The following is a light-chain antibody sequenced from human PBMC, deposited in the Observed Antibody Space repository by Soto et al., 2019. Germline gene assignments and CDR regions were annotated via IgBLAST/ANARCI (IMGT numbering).Light chain of an antibody. Sequence: QSVLTQPASVSGSPGRSITISCTGTSSDVGSYNLVSWYQQHPGKAPKLMIYEGSKRPSGVSNRFSGSKSGNTASLTISGLQAEDEADYYCCSYAGSTPYVFGTGTKVTVL. V-gene: IGLV2-23*01. J-gene: IGLJ1*01. CDR3: CSYAGSTPYV. CDR2: EGS. CDR1: SSDVGSYNL.